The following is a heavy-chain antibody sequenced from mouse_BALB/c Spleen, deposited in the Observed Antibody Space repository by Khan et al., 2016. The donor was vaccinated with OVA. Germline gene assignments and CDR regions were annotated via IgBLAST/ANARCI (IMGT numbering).Heavy chain of an antibody. CDR2: IFPGSVSI. CDR1: GYTFSSYW. Sequence: QVQLKQSGGDLMKPGASVKISCKATGYTFSSYWIEWVKQRPGHGLEWIGQIFPGSVSITYNEKFKGKAKFTADTSSNTAYMQLSSLTSEDSAVYYCARGGYGGFAFWGQGTLVTVSA. J-gene: IGHJ3*01. CDR3: ARGGYGGFAF. V-gene: IGHV1-9*01. D-gene: IGHD2-2*01.